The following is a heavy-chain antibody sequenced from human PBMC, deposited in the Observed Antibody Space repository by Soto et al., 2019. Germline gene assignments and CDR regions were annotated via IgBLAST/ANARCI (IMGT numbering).Heavy chain of an antibody. D-gene: IGHD6-19*01. CDR2: IDPVNGNT. V-gene: IGHV1-3*01. CDR1: GGTFSSYA. CDR3: ARAVAVPADFDY. J-gene: IGHJ4*02. Sequence: ASVKVSCKTSGGTFSSYAISWVRQAPGQGLEWMGWIDPVNGNTTYSQKFQGRVTITRDKSASTAYMELSSLRSEDTAVYYCARAVAVPADFDYWGQGTLVTVSS.